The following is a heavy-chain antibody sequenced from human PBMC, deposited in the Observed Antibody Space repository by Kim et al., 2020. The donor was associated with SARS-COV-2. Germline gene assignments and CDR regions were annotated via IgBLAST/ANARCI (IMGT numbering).Heavy chain of an antibody. CDR1: GFTLGDYA. V-gene: IGHV3-49*03. Sequence: GGSLRLSCIASGFTLGDYAVSWFRQGPGKGLEWVGLINSKPYGATADYAASVKGRCIIASAASKTISYLQLNSPKTEDTGLYYCTRGVNSSSWTGVVWGR. J-gene: IGHJ2*01. CDR2: INSKPYGATA. D-gene: IGHD2-15*01. CDR3: TRGVNSSSWTGVV.